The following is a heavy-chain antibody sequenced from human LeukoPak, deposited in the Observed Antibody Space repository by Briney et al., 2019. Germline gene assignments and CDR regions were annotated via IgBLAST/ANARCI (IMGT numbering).Heavy chain of an antibody. CDR1: GGSISSYY. J-gene: IGHJ4*02. Sequence: PSETLSLTCTVSGGSISSYYWSWIRQPPGKGLEWIGEINHSGSTNYNPSLKSRVTISVDTSKNQFSLKLSSVTAADTAVYYCARGVAAAASDYWGQGTLVTVSS. CDR3: ARGVAAAASDY. CDR2: INHSGST. V-gene: IGHV4-34*01. D-gene: IGHD6-13*01.